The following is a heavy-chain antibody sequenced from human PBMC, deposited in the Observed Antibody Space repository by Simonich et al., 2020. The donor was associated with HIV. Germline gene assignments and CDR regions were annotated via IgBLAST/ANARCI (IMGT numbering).Heavy chain of an antibody. D-gene: IGHD5-12*01. Sequence: QLQLQESGPGLVKPSETLSLTCTVSGFSISINSYFWGWIRQPPGKGLEWIGSIYYSGDTYYNPSLKSRVTISVESSKNQFSLKLSSVTAADTAVYYCARAGYSGYDFDYWGQGTLVTVSS. CDR3: ARAGYSGYDFDY. V-gene: IGHV4-39*01. CDR2: IYYSGDT. CDR1: GFSISINSYF. J-gene: IGHJ4*02.